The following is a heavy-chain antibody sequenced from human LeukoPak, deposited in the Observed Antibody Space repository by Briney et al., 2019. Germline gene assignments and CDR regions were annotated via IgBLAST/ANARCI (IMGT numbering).Heavy chain of an antibody. CDR3: ARDNSVEDTAWWFDP. D-gene: IGHD4-23*01. CDR2: INPSGGST. Sequence: ASVKVSCKASGYTFTSYYMHWVRQAPGQGLEWMGIINPSGGSTSYAQKFQGRVTMTRDMSTSTDYMELSSLRAEDTAVYYCARDNSVEDTAWWFDPWGQGTLVTVSS. V-gene: IGHV1-46*01. J-gene: IGHJ5*02. CDR1: GYTFTSYY.